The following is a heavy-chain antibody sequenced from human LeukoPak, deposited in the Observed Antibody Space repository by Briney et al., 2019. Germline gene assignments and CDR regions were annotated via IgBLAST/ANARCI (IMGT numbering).Heavy chain of an antibody. Sequence: GWSLSLSCAGSRFSFSAYWMTWVRQPPGTGLEWMAHNNPAGCESYYLDPLHGRFSIARDNTKILVYLQMNSRRAEDTAVYHCARFGYVAAVDVWGQGTPVTVSS. D-gene: IGHD2-15*01. CDR2: NNPAGCES. J-gene: IGHJ4*02. V-gene: IGHV3-7*01. CDR3: ARFGYVAAVDV. CDR1: RFSFSAYW.